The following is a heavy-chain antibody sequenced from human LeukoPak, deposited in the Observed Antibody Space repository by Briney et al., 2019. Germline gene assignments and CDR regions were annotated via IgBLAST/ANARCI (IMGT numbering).Heavy chain of an antibody. CDR2: ISSSSSTI. J-gene: IGHJ3*02. Sequence: ETLSLTCTVSGGSISSYYWSWVRQAPGKGLEWVSYISSSSSTIYYADSVKGRFTISRDNAKNSLYLQMNSLRAEDTAVYYCARGLHYYDSGGYYYPDAFDIWGQGTMVTVSS. CDR3: ARGLHYYDSGGYYYPDAFDI. CDR1: GGSISSYY. D-gene: IGHD3-22*01. V-gene: IGHV3-48*01.